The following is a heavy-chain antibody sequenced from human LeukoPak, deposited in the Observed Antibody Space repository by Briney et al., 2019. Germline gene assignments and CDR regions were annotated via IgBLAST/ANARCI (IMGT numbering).Heavy chain of an antibody. Sequence: SETLSLTCTVSGGSISSYYWSWIRQPAGKGLEWIGRIYTSGSTNYNPSLKSRVTMSVDTSKNQFSLKLSSVTAADTAVYYCAGAYYYDSSGYLDYWGQGTLVTVSS. CDR2: IYTSGST. CDR3: AGAYYYDSSGYLDY. D-gene: IGHD3-22*01. J-gene: IGHJ4*02. CDR1: GGSISSYY. V-gene: IGHV4-4*07.